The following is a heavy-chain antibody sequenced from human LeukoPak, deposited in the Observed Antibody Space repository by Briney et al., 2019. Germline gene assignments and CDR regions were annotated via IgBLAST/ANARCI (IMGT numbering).Heavy chain of an antibody. Sequence: PGGSLRLSCAASGFTFSNYWMTWVRQAPGKGLEWVANIKEDGNEKYYLDSVKGRFTISRDNARNALFLQMNSLRAEDTAVYYCATAYFYATADWGQGTLVTVSS. V-gene: IGHV3-7*01. CDR1: GFTFSNYW. J-gene: IGHJ4*02. CDR3: ATAYFYATAD. D-gene: IGHD4-17*01. CDR2: IKEDGNEK.